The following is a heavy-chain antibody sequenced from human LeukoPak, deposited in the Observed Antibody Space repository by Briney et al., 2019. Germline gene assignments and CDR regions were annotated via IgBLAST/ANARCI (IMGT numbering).Heavy chain of an antibody. CDR1: GGSFSGYY. J-gene: IGHJ4*02. CDR2: INHSGIT. CDR3: APYCSGCSCYLGGFSY. Sequence: SETLSLTCAVYGGSFSGYYWSWIRQPPRKGREWSGEINHSGITKYNPSLTSRVTISVDTSKHQFFLKLSSVTDADTAVHYCAPYCSGCSCYLGGFSYWGQGTLVSVSS. D-gene: IGHD2-15*01. V-gene: IGHV4-34*01.